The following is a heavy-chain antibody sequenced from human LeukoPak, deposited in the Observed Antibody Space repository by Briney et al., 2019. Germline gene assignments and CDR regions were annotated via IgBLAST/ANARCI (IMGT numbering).Heavy chain of an antibody. CDR2: IYYSGST. J-gene: IGHJ3*02. Sequence: PSETLSLTCTVSGVSISSGGYYWSWIRQHPGKGLEWIGYIYYSGSTYYNPSLKSRVTISVDTSKNQFSLKLSSVTAADTAVYYCARESRAYCGGDCYFAFDIWGQGTMVTVSS. CDR3: ARESRAYCGGDCYFAFDI. CDR1: GVSISSGGYY. D-gene: IGHD2-21*02. V-gene: IGHV4-31*03.